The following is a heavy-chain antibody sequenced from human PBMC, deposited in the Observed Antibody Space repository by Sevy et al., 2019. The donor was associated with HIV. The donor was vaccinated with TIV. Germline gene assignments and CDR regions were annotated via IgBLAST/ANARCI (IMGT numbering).Heavy chain of an antibody. J-gene: IGHJ4*02. CDR2: ISAYSGNT. D-gene: IGHD3-10*01. V-gene: IGHV1-18*01. CDR3: ARTSSYGSGNYFDY. CDR1: GYTFTIYG. Sequence: ASVKVSCKASGYTFTIYGISWVRQAPEQGLEWLGWISAYSGNTNYAQNLQGRVTMTTDTSTTTAYMELRSLRFDDTAVYYCARTSSYGSGNYFDYWGQGTLVTVSS.